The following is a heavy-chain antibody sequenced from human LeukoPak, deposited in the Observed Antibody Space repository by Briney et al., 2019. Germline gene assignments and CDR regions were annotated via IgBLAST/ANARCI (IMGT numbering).Heavy chain of an antibody. CDR1: GGSISTHY. D-gene: IGHD5-12*01. Sequence: SETLSLTCTGSGGSISTHYWSWIRQPPGKGLEWIGYIHYSGTTNYNPSLKSRVTISLDTSKNQFSLNLSSVTAADTAVYYCARMGGYSGYATHWGQGTLVTVSS. J-gene: IGHJ4*02. CDR3: ARMGGYSGYATH. CDR2: IHYSGTT. V-gene: IGHV4-59*08.